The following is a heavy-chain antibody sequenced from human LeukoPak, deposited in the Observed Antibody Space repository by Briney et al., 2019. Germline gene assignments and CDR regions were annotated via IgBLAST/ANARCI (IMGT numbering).Heavy chain of an antibody. V-gene: IGHV4-31*03. CDR2: TSYGGGA. J-gene: IGHJ4*02. CDR3: ATAEWENFYFDS. D-gene: IGHD1-26*01. Sequence: SETLSLTCTVSGASVSRGGYYWSWLRQHPGKGLEWIGFTSYGGGAYYNPSLMSRITMSVDPSQNQFSLKMRDVTAADTAVYFCATAEWENFYFDSWGQGALVAVTS. CDR1: GASVSRGGYY.